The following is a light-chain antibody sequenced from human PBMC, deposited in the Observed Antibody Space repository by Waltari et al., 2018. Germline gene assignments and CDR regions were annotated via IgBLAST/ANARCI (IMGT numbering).Light chain of an antibody. CDR1: HSVKTN. Sequence: EVVMTQSPATLSVSPGERATLSCRASHSVKTNLAWYQQKPGQAPRLVIFDASTRATGIPARFSGSGSGTEFTLTISSLQPEDSAVYYCQQYNNWPTWTLGQGAKVEIK. V-gene: IGKV3-15*01. CDR3: QQYNNWPTWT. J-gene: IGKJ1*01. CDR2: DAS.